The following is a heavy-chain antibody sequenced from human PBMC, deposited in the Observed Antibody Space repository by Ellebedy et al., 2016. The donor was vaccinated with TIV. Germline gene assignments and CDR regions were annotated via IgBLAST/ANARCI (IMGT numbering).Heavy chain of an antibody. CDR1: GGYISGYH. D-gene: IGHD4-17*01. Sequence: MPGGSLRLSCTVSGGYISGYHWSWIRQPPGKGLEWIGSFSQSGSTYYNPSLTSRVTISVDTSKNQFSLKLSSVTAADTAIFYCARHSTVTTIGTWGQGALVTVSS. J-gene: IGHJ5*02. V-gene: IGHV4-59*04. CDR2: FSQSGST. CDR3: ARHSTVTTIGT.